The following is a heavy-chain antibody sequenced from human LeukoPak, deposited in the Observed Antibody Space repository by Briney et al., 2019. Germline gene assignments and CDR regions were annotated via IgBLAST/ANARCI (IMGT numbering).Heavy chain of an antibody. CDR3: ARDRYDSVYNWFDP. Sequence: PSETLSLTCTVSGGSISDYYWTWIRQSAGKGLEWIGRIYVSGSTKYNPSLNPSVKGRVTISVDVSKNQFSLRMSSVTAADTALYYCARDRYDSVYNWFDPWGQGILVTVSS. CDR1: GGSISDYY. CDR2: IYVSGST. J-gene: IGHJ5*02. V-gene: IGHV4-4*07. D-gene: IGHD3-22*01.